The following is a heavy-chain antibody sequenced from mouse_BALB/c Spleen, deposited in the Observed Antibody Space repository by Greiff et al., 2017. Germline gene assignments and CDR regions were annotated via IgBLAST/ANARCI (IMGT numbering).Heavy chain of an antibody. CDR1: GYTFTSYW. Sequence: QVQLQQPGAELVRPGASVKLSCKASGYTFTSYWINWVKQRPGQGLEWIGNIYPSDSYTNYNQKFKDKATLAVDKSSSTAYMQLRSPTSEDSAVYYCTRRGYGNYDAMDYWGQGTTVTVSS. D-gene: IGHD2-1*01. CDR3: TRRGYGNYDAMDY. V-gene: IGHV1-69*02. CDR2: IYPSDSYT. J-gene: IGHJ4*01.